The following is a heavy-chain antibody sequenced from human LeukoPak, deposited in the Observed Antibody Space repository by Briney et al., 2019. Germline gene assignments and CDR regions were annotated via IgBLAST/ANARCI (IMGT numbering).Heavy chain of an antibody. CDR1: GFTFSIYA. J-gene: IGHJ4*02. Sequence: GGSLRLSCAASGFTFSIYAMSWVRQATGKGLQWVSSITSRSESTWYGDSVKGRFTITRDNSENTLYLQMHSLRAEDTAVYYCARDRPNYYGSDGHYYRRDGDYWGRGTLVSVSS. CDR2: ITSRSEST. V-gene: IGHV3-23*01. D-gene: IGHD3-22*01. CDR3: ARDRPNYYGSDGHYYRRDGDY.